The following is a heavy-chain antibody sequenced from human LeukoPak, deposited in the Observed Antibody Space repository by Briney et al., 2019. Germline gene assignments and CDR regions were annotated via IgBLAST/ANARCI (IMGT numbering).Heavy chain of an antibody. V-gene: IGHV3-23*01. D-gene: IGHD6-19*01. CDR2: INGGGNTT. Sequence: PGGSLRLSCAASGFAFSTFAMGCVRQSPGKGLEWLSTINGGGNTTFYSDSVKGRFTISRDNSKNTLYLHMDSLRPDDTAIYYCTKELHVAVAVADYYYFHMDVWGRGTAVTVSS. J-gene: IGHJ6*03. CDR3: TKELHVAVAVADYYYFHMDV. CDR1: GFAFSTFA.